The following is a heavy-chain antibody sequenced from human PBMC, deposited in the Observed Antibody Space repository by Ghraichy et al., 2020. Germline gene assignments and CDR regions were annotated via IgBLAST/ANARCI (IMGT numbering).Heavy chain of an antibody. J-gene: IGHJ2*01. Sequence: GGSLRLSCAASGFNFNFYGIHWVRQAPGRGLDWVAAISYDGSKKFYGDSVKGRFTVSRDNVKNTLYLQMNSLRVEDGAFYYCAKEKFSSEGYWYFDLWGRGTLVTVSS. V-gene: IGHV3-30*18. D-gene: IGHD3-3*01. CDR1: GFNFNFYG. CDR3: AKEKFSSEGYWYFDL. CDR2: ISYDGSKK.